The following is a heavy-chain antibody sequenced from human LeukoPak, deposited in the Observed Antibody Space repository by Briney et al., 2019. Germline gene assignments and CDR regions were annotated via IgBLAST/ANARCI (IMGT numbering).Heavy chain of an antibody. Sequence: GGSLRLSCAASGFTFSSYGMHWVRQAPGKGLEWVAVISYDGSNKYYADSVKGRFTISRDNSKNTLYLQMNSLRAEDTAVYYCAKGISSPYWGQGTLVTVSS. D-gene: IGHD6-6*01. CDR3: AKGISSPY. CDR2: ISYDGSNK. CDR1: GFTFSSYG. J-gene: IGHJ4*02. V-gene: IGHV3-30*18.